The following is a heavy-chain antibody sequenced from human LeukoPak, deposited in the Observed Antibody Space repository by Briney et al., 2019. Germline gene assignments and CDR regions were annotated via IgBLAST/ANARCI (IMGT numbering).Heavy chain of an antibody. V-gene: IGHV1-46*01. D-gene: IGHD3-22*01. CDR1: GYTFTSYY. CDR2: INPSGGST. J-gene: IGHJ4*02. CDR3: ARGGIVVVTIDY. Sequence: ASVKVSCKASGYTFTSYYMHWVRQAPGQGLEWMGIINPSGGSTSYAQKFQGRVAMTRDTSTSTVYKELSSLRSEDTAVYYRARGGIVVVTIDYWGQGTLVTASS.